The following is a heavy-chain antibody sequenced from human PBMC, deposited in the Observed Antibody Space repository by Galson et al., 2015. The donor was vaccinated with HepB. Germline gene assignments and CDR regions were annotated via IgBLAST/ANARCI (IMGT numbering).Heavy chain of an antibody. CDR1: GFTFSSYA. D-gene: IGHD5-12*01. J-gene: IGHJ4*02. CDR2: ISGSGGNT. Sequence: SLRLSCAASGFTFSSYAMSWVRQAPGKGLEWVSSISGSGGNTYYADSVKGRFTISRDNSKNTLYLQMNSLRAEDTAVYYCAKDGQWLRPYYFDYWGQGTLGTVSA. CDR3: AKDGQWLRPYYFDY. V-gene: IGHV3-23*01.